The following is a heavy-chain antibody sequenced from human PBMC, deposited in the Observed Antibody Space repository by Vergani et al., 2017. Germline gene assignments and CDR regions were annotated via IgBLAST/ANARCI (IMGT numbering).Heavy chain of an antibody. D-gene: IGHD3-16*01. V-gene: IGHV4-4*02. CDR1: GGSISSSNW. CDR3: ARESGYDYYYYYMDV. J-gene: IGHJ6*03. Sequence: QVQLQESGPGLVKPSGTLSLTCAVSGGSISSSNWWSWVRQPPGKGLEWIGEIYHSGSTNYNPSLKSRVTISVDKSKNQFFLKLSSVTAADTAVYYCARESGYDYYYYYMDVWSEGTTVTVSS. CDR2: IYHSGST.